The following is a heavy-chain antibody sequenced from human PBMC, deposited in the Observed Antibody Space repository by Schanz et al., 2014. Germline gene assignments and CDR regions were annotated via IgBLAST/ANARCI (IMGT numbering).Heavy chain of an antibody. D-gene: IGHD6-13*01. V-gene: IGHV3-43*01. CDR1: GFTFHDYT. J-gene: IGHJ4*02. CDR2: IDRDGGNT. CDR3: VKIGYTHWSLDD. Sequence: EVQLVESGGVVVKPGGSLRLSCAASGFTFHDYTMHWVRQGPGKGLEWVSLIDRDGGNTFYADSVKGRFTISRDDAKNSHYLQMNSLRVEDTAVFYCVKIGYTHWSLDDWGQGILVTVSS.